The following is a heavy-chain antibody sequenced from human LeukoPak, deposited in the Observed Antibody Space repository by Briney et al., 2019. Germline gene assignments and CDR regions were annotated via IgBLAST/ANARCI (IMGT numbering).Heavy chain of an antibody. CDR1: GGTFSSYA. CDR2: IIPIFGTA. D-gene: IGHD4-17*01. V-gene: IGHV1-69*05. J-gene: IGHJ4*02. CDR3: ARDTGMTTVTLFDY. Sequence: ASVKVSCKASGGTFSSYAISWVRQAPGQGLEWMGGIIPIFGTANYAQKFQGRVTITTDESTSTAYMELSSLRSEDTAVYYCARDTGMTTVTLFDYCGQGTLVTVSS.